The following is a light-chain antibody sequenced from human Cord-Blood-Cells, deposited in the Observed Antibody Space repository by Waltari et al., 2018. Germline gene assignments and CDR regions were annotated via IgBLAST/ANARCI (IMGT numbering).Light chain of an antibody. Sequence: DIVMTQSPDSLAVSLGERATINCKSSQSVLYSSNNKNYLAWYQQKPGQPPKLLIYWASTRESRVPDRFSGRGSGTDFTLTISSLQAEDVAVYYCQQYYSTPWTFGQGTKVEIK. CDR3: QQYYSTPWT. J-gene: IGKJ1*01. CDR2: WAS. V-gene: IGKV4-1*01. CDR1: QSVLYSSNNKNY.